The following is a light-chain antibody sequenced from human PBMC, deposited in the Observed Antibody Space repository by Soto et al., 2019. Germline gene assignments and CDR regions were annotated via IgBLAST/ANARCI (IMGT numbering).Light chain of an antibody. J-gene: IGKJ1*01. V-gene: IGKV1-9*01. CDR2: LAS. CDR1: QDISTY. Sequence: QLTQSPSSLSASVGDRVTITCRASQDISTYLAWYQQQPGRAPKLLIYLASTLESGVPSRFSGSGSGTDFTLTISSLQPDDFATYYCQQLDSDPPWTFGQGTREEIK. CDR3: QQLDSDPPWT.